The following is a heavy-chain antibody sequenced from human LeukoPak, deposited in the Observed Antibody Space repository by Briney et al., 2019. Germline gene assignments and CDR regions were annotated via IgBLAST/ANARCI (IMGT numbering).Heavy chain of an antibody. CDR1: GFTFSSYW. V-gene: IGHV3-7*01. D-gene: IGHD3-10*02. Sequence: GGSLRLSCAASGFTFSSYWMSWVRQAPGKGLEWVANIKQDGSEKYYVDSVKGRFTISRDNAKNSLYLQMNSLRAEDTAVYYCARDRGPYVAIGNNWLDPWGQGTLVTVSS. J-gene: IGHJ5*02. CDR3: ARDRGPYVAIGNNWLDP. CDR2: IKQDGSEK.